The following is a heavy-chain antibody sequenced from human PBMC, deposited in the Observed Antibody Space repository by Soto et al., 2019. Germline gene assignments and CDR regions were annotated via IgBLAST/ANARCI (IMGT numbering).Heavy chain of an antibody. Sequence: EVQLVETGGGLIQPGGSLRLSCAASGFTVSSNYMSWVRQAPGKGLEWVSVIYSGGSTYYADSVKGRFTISRDNSKNTLYVQMNSLRAEDTAVYYCAREGGTMVRGVISYFDYWGQGTLVTVSS. D-gene: IGHD3-10*01. CDR3: AREGGTMVRGVISYFDY. CDR1: GFTVSSNY. V-gene: IGHV3-53*02. CDR2: IYSGGST. J-gene: IGHJ4*02.